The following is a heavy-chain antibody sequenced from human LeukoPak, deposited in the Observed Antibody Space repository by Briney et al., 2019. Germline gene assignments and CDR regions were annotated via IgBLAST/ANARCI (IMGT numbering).Heavy chain of an antibody. CDR1: GFTFSSYA. J-gene: IGHJ6*02. CDR3: AKDQASPLWFGELLYDYHGMDV. CDR2: ISGSGGST. V-gene: IGHV3-23*01. D-gene: IGHD3-10*01. Sequence: SGGPLRLPCAASGFTFSSYAMSGLPRSPGKALEGVPAISGSGGSTYYADSVKARFPIPRGKSKNTLYLPMNSLKVEYTAVYYCAKDQASPLWFGELLYDYHGMDVWGQGTTVTVSS.